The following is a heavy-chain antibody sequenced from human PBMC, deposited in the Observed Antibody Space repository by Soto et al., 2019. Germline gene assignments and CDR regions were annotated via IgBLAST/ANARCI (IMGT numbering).Heavy chain of an antibody. CDR3: ATDPQAWLRGGYYYYMDV. CDR1: GYTLTELS. V-gene: IGHV1-24*01. CDR2: FDPEDGET. Sequence: EASVKVSCKVSGYTLTELSMHWVRQAPGKGLEWMGGFDPEDGETIYAQKFQGRVTMTEDTSTDTAYMELSSLRSEDTAVYYCATDPQAWLRGGYYYYMDVWGKGTTVTVSS. D-gene: IGHD5-12*01. J-gene: IGHJ6*03.